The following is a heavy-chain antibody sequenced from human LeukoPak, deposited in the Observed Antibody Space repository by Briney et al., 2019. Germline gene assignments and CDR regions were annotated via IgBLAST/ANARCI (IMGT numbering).Heavy chain of an antibody. V-gene: IGHV4-59*08. D-gene: IGHD1-1*01. CDR3: ARQAWKKFDY. CDR1: GGSISSYY. J-gene: IGHJ4*02. CDR2: IYYSENT. Sequence: KPSETLSLTCTVSGGSISSYYWSWIRQSPGKGLEWIGYIYYSENTNYNPSLKSRVTMSVDTSNNQFSLRLSSVTAADTAVYYCARQAWKKFDYWGQGTLVTVSS.